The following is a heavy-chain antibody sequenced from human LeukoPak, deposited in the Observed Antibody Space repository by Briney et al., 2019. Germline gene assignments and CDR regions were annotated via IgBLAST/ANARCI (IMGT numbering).Heavy chain of an antibody. D-gene: IGHD3-10*01. CDR2: ISGSGGST. V-gene: IGHV3-23*01. Sequence: GGSLRLSCAASGFTFSSYAMSWVRQAPGKGLEWVSAISGSGGSTYYADSVKGRFTISRDNSKNTLYLQMNSLRAEDTAVYYCAKTTSSWFGELRDYYMDVWGKGTTVTVSS. CDR1: GFTFSSYA. CDR3: AKTTSSWFGELRDYYMDV. J-gene: IGHJ6*03.